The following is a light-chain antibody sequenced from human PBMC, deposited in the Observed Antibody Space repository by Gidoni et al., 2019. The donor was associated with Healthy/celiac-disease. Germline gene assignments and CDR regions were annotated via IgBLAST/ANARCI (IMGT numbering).Light chain of an antibody. CDR3: QQRSNWPWT. CDR1: QSVSSY. V-gene: IGKV3-11*01. CDR2: DAS. J-gene: IGKJ1*01. Sequence: EIVLTQSPATLSLSPGERATLSCRASQSVSSYLAWYQQKPGQAPRLLIYDASTRATGIPARFSGSGSGTDFTLTISSLEPEDFAVYYCQQRSNWPWTCGQGTKVEIK.